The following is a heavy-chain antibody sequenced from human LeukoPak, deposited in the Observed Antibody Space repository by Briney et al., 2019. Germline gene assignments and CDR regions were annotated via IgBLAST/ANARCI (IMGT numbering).Heavy chain of an antibody. J-gene: IGHJ4*02. CDR2: ISSSSSYI. CDR1: GFTFSSYS. D-gene: IGHD5-18*01. Sequence: GGSLRLSCAASGFTFSSYSMNWVRQAPGKGLEWVSSISSSSSYIYYADSVKGRFTISRDNAKNSLYLQMNSLRAEDTAVYYCASQGYSYGTGYWGQGTLVTVSS. CDR3: ASQGYSYGTGY. V-gene: IGHV3-21*01.